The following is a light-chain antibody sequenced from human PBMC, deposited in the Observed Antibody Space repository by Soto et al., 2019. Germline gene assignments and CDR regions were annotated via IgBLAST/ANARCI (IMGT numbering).Light chain of an antibody. J-gene: IGKJ1*01. Sequence: EIVMTQSPATVSVSPGESATLSCRASQRVSTNLAWYQQKPGQAPRLLIAGASMRATGIPARFSGSGSGTEFTLTISSLQSEDFAIYYCQQYNDWPRTFGQGTKVEIK. CDR2: GAS. V-gene: IGKV3-15*01. CDR1: QRVSTN. CDR3: QQYNDWPRT.